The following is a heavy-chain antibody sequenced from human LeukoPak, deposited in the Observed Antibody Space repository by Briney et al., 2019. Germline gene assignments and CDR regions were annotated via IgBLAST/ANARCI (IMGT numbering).Heavy chain of an antibody. D-gene: IGHD3-16*01. V-gene: IGHV4-4*09. CDR1: VGSISSYY. J-gene: IGHJ5*02. Sequence: AETLSLTCTVSVGSISSYYWSWIRQPPGKGLEWMGYIYATGSTNYNPSLKSRVTISVDTSKSQVSLKLRWVSAAATPVYYCARHASLHSPPGTWGQGTLATVSS. CDR3: ARHASLHSPPGT. CDR2: IYATGST.